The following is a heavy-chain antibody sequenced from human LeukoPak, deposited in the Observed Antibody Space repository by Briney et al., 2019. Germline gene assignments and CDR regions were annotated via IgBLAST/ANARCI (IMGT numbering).Heavy chain of an antibody. CDR2: ISYDGSNK. J-gene: IGHJ4*02. Sequence: GGSLRLSCAASGFTFSSYAMHWVRQAPGKGLEWVAVISYDGSNKYYADSVKGRFTISRDNSKNTLYLQMNSLRAEDTAVYYCARDCCSPSRFDYWGQGTLVIVSS. CDR3: ARDCCSPSRFDY. V-gene: IGHV3-30-3*01. CDR1: GFTFSSYA. D-gene: IGHD2-2*01.